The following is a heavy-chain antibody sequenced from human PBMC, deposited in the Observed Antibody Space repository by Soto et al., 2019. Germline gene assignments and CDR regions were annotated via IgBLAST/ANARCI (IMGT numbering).Heavy chain of an antibody. CDR3: ATGYDYDSSGYYPFDY. CDR1: GYTLTELS. CDR2: FDPEDGET. V-gene: IGHV1-24*01. J-gene: IGHJ4*02. D-gene: IGHD3-22*01. Sequence: GASVKVSCKVSGYTLTELSMHWVRQAPGKGLEWMGGFDPEDGETIYAQKFQGRVTMTEDTSTDTAYMELSSLRSEDTAVYYCATGYDYDSSGYYPFDYWGQGTLVTVS.